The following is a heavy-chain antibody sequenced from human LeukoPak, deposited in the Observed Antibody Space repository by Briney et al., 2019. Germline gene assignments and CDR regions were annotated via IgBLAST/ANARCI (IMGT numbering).Heavy chain of an antibody. CDR1: GGSISSGGYY. D-gene: IGHD4-17*01. CDR3: ARVSSVTTLYYGMDV. V-gene: IGHV4-31*03. J-gene: IGHJ6*02. Sequence: PSETLSLTCTVSGGSISSGGYYWSWIRQHPGKGLEWIGYIYYSGSTYYSPSLNSRVTISLDTSKNQFSLKLSPVTAADTAVYYCARVSSVTTLYYGMDVWGQGTTVTVSS. CDR2: IYYSGST.